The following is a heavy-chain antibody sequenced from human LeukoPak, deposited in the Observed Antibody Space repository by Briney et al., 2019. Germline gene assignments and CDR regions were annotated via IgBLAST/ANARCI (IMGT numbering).Heavy chain of an antibody. D-gene: IGHD6-19*01. Sequence: GGSLRLSCAASGFTFSSYGMHWVRQAPGKGLEWVAFIRYDGSNKYYADSVKGRFTISRDNSKNTLYLQMNSLRAEDTAVYYCAREGGDSSGWFDYWGQGTLVTVSS. CDR2: IRYDGSNK. J-gene: IGHJ4*02. CDR3: AREGGDSSGWFDY. CDR1: GFTFSSYG. V-gene: IGHV3-30*02.